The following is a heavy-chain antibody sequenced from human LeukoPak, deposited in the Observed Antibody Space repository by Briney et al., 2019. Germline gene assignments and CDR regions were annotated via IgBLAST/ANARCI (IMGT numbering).Heavy chain of an antibody. D-gene: IGHD3-10*01. CDR2: IYTSGST. CDR1: GGSISRYY. V-gene: IGHV4-4*07. J-gene: IGHJ5*02. CDR3: ARDSGTAGEVKFDL. Sequence: PSQTLSLIRTVSGGSISRYYRSCIREPAGKGLEWIGRIYTSGSTIYNPSLKSRVNMSLDTTKNQFSLKLRSVTAADTAVYYCARDSGTAGEVKFDLWGQGTLVSVSS.